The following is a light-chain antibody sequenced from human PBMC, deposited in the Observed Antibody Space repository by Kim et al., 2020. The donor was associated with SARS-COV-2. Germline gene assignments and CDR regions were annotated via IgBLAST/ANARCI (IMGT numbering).Light chain of an antibody. V-gene: IGKV3-20*01. CDR1: QSVSNNY. J-gene: IGKJ1*01. CDR3: QQYGSSPRT. Sequence: SPGERATLSCRASQSVSNNYLAWYQQKPVQAPRLLIYGASNRATGIPDRFSGSGSGTDFTLTISRLEPEDFAVYYCQQYGSSPRTFGQGTKVDIK. CDR2: GAS.